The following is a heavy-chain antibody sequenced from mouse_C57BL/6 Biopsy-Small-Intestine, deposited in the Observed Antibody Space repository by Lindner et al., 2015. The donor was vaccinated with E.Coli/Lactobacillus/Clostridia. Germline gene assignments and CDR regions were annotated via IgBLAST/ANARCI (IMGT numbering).Heavy chain of an antibody. D-gene: IGHD2-3*01. CDR3: ASIYDGYYDYFDV. V-gene: IGHV14-2*01. J-gene: IGHJ1*03. CDR1: GFNIKDYY. Sequence: VQLQESGAELVKPRASVKLSCTASGFNIKDYYIHWVKQRTEQGLEWIGRIDPEDGETKYAPKFQGKATITADTSSNTAYLQLSSLTSEDTAVYYCASIYDGYYDYFDVWGTGTTVTVSS. CDR2: IDPEDGET.